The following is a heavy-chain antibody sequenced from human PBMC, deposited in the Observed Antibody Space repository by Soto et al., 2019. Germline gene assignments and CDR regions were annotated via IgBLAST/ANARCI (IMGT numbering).Heavy chain of an antibody. Sequence: QVQLVESGGGVVQPGRSLRLSCAASGFSVSAYTVHWVRQAPGKGLEWVAVISSDGNHKYYTDSVKGRFAISRDTSTNTVFMQMNSLGPEDTAVYYCASWEQPPVEYWGQGTLVTVSS. V-gene: IGHV3-30*09. J-gene: IGHJ4*02. CDR1: GFSVSAYT. CDR2: ISSDGNHK. CDR3: ASWEQPPVEY. D-gene: IGHD1-1*01.